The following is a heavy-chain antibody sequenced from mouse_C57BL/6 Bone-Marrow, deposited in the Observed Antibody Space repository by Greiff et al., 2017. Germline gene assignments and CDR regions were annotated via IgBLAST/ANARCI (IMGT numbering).Heavy chain of an antibody. CDR1: GFTFNTYA. CDR3: VRGDGNIDF. D-gene: IGHD1-1*01. V-gene: IGHV10-1*02. Sequence: EVQLVESGGGLVQPKGSLKLSCAASGFTFNTYAMNWVRQAPGKGLEWVARIRSKSNNYATYYDDSVKDRFTISRADSQSMLYLQMNNLKTEDTAMYYCVRGDGNIDFWGQGTTLTVSS. CDR2: IRSKSNNYAT. J-gene: IGHJ2*01.